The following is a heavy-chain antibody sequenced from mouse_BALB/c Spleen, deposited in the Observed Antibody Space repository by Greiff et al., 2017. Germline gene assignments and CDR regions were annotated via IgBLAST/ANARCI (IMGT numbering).Heavy chain of an antibody. CDR1: GYTFTSYW. D-gene: IGHD2-4*01. J-gene: IGHJ3*01. Sequence: VQLQQPGAELVRPGASVKLSCKASGYTFTSYWINWVKQRPGQGLEWIGNIYPSDSYTNYNQKFKDKATLTVDKSSSTAYMQLSSPTSEDSAVYYCTYYDWAYWGQGTLVTVSA. CDR3: TYYDWAY. V-gene: IGHV1-69*02. CDR2: IYPSDSYT.